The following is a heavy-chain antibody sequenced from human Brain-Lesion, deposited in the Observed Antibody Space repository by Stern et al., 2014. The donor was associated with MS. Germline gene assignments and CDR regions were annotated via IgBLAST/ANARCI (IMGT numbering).Heavy chain of an antibody. CDR2: VNNDGRRT. Sequence: DQLVQSGGGFVQPGGSLSLSCAASGFTFSNYWMHWVRQAPGKGPVWVSRVNNDGRRTSYADSVKGRFTMSRDNAKNTLYLQMNSLRVEDTAIYYCARGERWFDSWGQGTLVTVSS. D-gene: IGHD3-10*01. J-gene: IGHJ5*01. V-gene: IGHV3-74*02. CDR1: GFTFSNYW. CDR3: ARGERWFDS.